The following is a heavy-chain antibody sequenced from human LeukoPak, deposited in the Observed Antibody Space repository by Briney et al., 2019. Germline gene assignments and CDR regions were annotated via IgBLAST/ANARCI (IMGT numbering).Heavy chain of an antibody. CDR2: IYHSGST. D-gene: IGHD1-26*01. J-gene: IGHJ5*02. CDR3: ARVEGATTLYWFDP. CDR1: GYSISSGYY. V-gene: IGHV4-38-2*02. Sequence: SETLSLTCTVSGYSISSGYYWGWIRQPPGKGLEWIGSIYHSGSTYYNPSLKSRVTISVDTSKNQFSLKLSSVTAADTAVYYCARVEGATTLYWFDPWGQGTLVTVSS.